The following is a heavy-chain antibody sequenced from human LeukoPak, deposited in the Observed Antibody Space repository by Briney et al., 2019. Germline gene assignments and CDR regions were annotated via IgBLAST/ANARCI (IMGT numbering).Heavy chain of an antibody. CDR2: DYCGGNT. D-gene: IGHD3-10*01. J-gene: IGHJ4*02. V-gene: IGHV4-61*01. Sequence: SETLSLTCTVSGFSVTTDSYCWGWIRQPPGKGLEWIGYDYCGGNTNYDSSLKRRVTIPVDTSKNQFSLTLTSVTAADTAVYFCARDHFGSLDSWGQGILVTVSS. CDR3: ARDHFGSLDS. CDR1: GFSVTTDSYC.